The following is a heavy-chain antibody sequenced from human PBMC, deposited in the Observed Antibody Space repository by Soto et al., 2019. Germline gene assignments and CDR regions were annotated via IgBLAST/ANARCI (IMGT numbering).Heavy chain of an antibody. CDR2: INPNSGGT. CDR3: ALGRYYYGSGSLDY. D-gene: IGHD3-10*01. Sequence: ASVKVSCKASGYSFTDYHMYWVRQAPGQGLEWMGWINPNSGGTNYAQKFQGWVTMTRDTSINTGCMELSRLTSDDTAVYYCALGRYYYGSGSLDYWGQGTLVTVSS. V-gene: IGHV1-2*04. J-gene: IGHJ4*02. CDR1: GYSFTDYH.